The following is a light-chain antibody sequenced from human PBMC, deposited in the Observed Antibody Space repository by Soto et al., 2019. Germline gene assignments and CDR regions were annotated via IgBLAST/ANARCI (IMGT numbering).Light chain of an antibody. J-gene: IGLJ1*01. CDR3: SSYTSGSTFYV. Sequence: QSALTQPASVSGSPGQSITISCTGTSSDIGGYNYVSWFQQHPGTAPKLMISDVSNRPSGVSNRFSGSKSGNTASLTISGLQAEDEADYYCSSYTSGSTFYVFGTGTKLTVL. CDR1: SSDIGGYNY. V-gene: IGLV2-14*01. CDR2: DVS.